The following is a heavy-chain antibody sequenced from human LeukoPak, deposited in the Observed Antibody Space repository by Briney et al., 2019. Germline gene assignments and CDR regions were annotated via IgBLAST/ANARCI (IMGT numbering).Heavy chain of an antibody. Sequence: SETLSLTCSVSGDSISRSDSYWDWIRQPPGKGLQWIGTIYYSGRTYYSPSLKSRVTMSVDTSNNQFSLKLSSVIAADTAVYYCVGTMIVVVPYYFDYWGQGTLVTVSS. V-gene: IGHV4-39*07. D-gene: IGHD3-22*01. CDR1: GDSISRSDSY. CDR3: VGTMIVVVPYYFDY. CDR2: IYYSGRT. J-gene: IGHJ4*02.